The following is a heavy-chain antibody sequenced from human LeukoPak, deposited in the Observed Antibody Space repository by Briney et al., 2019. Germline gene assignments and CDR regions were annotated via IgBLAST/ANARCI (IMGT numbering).Heavy chain of an antibody. J-gene: IGHJ4*02. D-gene: IGHD1-26*01. CDR1: GYTFSGYY. V-gene: IGHV1-2*02. Sequence: GASVKVSCKASGYTFSGYYIHWVRQGPGQGLEWMGWINPNSGTNYAQNFQGRVTMTRDTSISTAYMELSGLRSDDTAMYYCARVQMGVPGNYFDYWGQGARVTVSS. CDR3: ARVQMGVPGNYFDY. CDR2: INPNSGT.